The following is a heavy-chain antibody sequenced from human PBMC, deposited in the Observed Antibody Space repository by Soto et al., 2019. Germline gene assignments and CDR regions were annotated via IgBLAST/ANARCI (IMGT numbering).Heavy chain of an antibody. J-gene: IGHJ4*02. D-gene: IGHD6-19*01. CDR3: ARAFSGYSSGWYLDY. V-gene: IGHV1-18*01. CDR2: ISAYNGNT. Sequence: ASVKVSCKASGYTFTSYGISWVRQAPGQGLEWMGWISAYNGNTNYAQKLQGRVTMTTDTSTSTAYMELRSLRSDDTAVYYCARAFSGYSSGWYLDYWGQGTLVTVSS. CDR1: GYTFTSYG.